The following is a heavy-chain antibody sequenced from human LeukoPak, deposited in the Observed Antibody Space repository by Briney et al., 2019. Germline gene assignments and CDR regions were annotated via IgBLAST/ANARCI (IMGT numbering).Heavy chain of an antibody. CDR2: IKQDGSEK. J-gene: IGHJ4*02. Sequence: PGGSLRLSCAASGFTFSSYWMSWVRQAPGKGLEWVANIKQDGSEKYYVDSVKGRFTISRDNAKNSLYLQMSSLRAEDTAVYYCAKDGPQGPYYYDSRTFDYWGQGTLVTVSS. D-gene: IGHD3-22*01. CDR1: GFTFSSYW. CDR3: AKDGPQGPYYYDSRTFDY. V-gene: IGHV3-7*01.